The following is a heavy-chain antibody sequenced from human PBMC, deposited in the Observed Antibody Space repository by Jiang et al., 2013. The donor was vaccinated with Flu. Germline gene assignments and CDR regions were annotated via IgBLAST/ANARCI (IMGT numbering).Heavy chain of an antibody. Sequence: GLVQPGRSLRLSCAASGFTFDDYAMHWVRQAPGKGLEWVSGISWNSGSIGYADSVKGRFTISRDNAKNSLYLQMNSLRAEDTALYYCAKGSYYFDYWGQGTLVTVSS. CDR3: AKGSYYFDY. CDR1: GFTFDDYA. V-gene: IGHV3-9*01. CDR2: ISWNSGSI. D-gene: IGHD3-16*02. J-gene: IGHJ4*02.